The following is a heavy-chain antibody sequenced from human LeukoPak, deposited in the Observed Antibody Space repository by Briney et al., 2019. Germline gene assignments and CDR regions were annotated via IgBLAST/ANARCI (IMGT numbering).Heavy chain of an antibody. J-gene: IGHJ4*02. Sequence: GGSLRLSCAASGFTFSSYSMNWGRQAPGKGLEWVSSISSSSSYIYYADSVKGRFTISRDNAKNSLYLQMNSLRAEDTAVYYCARGSGYYDFWSGYFFDYWGQGTLVTVSS. CDR3: ARGSGYYDFWSGYFFDY. D-gene: IGHD3-3*01. CDR1: GFTFSSYS. V-gene: IGHV3-21*01. CDR2: ISSSSSYI.